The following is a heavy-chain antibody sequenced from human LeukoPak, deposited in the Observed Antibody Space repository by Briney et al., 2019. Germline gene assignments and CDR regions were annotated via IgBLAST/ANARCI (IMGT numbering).Heavy chain of an antibody. CDR1: GGTFSSYA. V-gene: IGHV1-69*05. D-gene: IGHD3-3*01. CDR2: IIPIFGTA. CDR3: ARGPDFWSGYFTVNWFDP. Sequence: SVKVSCKASGGTFSSYAISWVRQAPGQGLEWMGGIIPIFGTANYAQKFQGRVTITTDESTSTAYMELSSLRSEDTAVYYCARGPDFWSGYFTVNWFDPWGQGTLVTASS. J-gene: IGHJ5*02.